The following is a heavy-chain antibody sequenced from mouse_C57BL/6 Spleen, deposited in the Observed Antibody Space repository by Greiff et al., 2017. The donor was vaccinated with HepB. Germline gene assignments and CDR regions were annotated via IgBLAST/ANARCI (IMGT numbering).Heavy chain of an antibody. CDR2: IYPRSGNT. V-gene: IGHV1-81*01. J-gene: IGHJ2*01. Sequence: VQLQQSGAELARPGASVKLSCKASGYTFPSYGISWVKQRTGQGLEWIGEIYPRSGNTYYNEKFKGKASLTADKSSSTAYMELRRLTSEDSAVYFCAFLLLRSFDYWGQGTTLTVSS. D-gene: IGHD1-1*01. CDR1: GYTFPSYG. CDR3: AFLLLRSFDY.